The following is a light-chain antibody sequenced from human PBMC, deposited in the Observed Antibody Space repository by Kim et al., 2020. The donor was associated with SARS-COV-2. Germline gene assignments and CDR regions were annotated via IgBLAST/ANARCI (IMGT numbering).Light chain of an antibody. CDR2: VGTGEMVG. Sequence: CHLSSGYSNYKVDWYQQRPGKGPRFVMRVGTGEMVGSKGDGIPDRFSVLGSGLNRYLTIKNIQEEDESDYHCGADHGSGSNFGRVFGGGTQLTVL. V-gene: IGLV9-49*01. CDR3: GADHGSGSNFGRV. J-gene: IGLJ2*01. CDR1: SGYSNYK.